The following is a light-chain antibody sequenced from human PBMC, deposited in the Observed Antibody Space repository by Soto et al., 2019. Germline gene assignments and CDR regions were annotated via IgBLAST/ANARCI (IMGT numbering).Light chain of an antibody. Sequence: IKMTQSPSSLSASVGGRVTITSRASQSISSYLNWYQQKPGKAPKIMIYAASSLQSGVPSRFSGSGSGTDLTLTTSSLQPEDFATYYCQQSYSTSITLGQGTRLEIK. CDR1: QSISSY. J-gene: IGKJ5*01. CDR2: AAS. V-gene: IGKV1-39*01. CDR3: QQSYSTSIT.